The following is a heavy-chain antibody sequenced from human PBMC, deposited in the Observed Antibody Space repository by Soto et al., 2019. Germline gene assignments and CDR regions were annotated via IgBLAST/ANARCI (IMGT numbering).Heavy chain of an antibody. J-gene: IGHJ6*03. CDR3: AAPVLRYYYMDV. CDR1: GGTFSSYT. Sequence: QVQLVQSGAEVKKPGSSVKVSCKASGGTFSSYTISWVRQAPGQGLEWMGRIIPILGIANYAQKLQGRVTITADKSTTTAYMELSSLRSEDTAVYYCAAPVLRYYYMDVWGKGTKVTVSS. D-gene: IGHD3-16*01. V-gene: IGHV1-69*02. CDR2: IIPILGIA.